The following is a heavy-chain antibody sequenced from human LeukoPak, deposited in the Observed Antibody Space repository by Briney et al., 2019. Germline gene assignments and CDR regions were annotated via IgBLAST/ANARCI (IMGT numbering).Heavy chain of an antibody. Sequence: PSETLSLTCTVSGGSISPFYWNWIRQPPGQGLEWIGYIYYTGGTSYSPSLNSRATISVDTSKNQFSLKLSSVTAADTAVYYCARGGYYYGSGSPPDAFDIWGQGTMVTVSS. CDR3: ARGGYYYGSGSPPDAFDI. J-gene: IGHJ3*02. D-gene: IGHD3-10*01. CDR1: GGSISPFY. V-gene: IGHV4-59*08. CDR2: IYYTGGT.